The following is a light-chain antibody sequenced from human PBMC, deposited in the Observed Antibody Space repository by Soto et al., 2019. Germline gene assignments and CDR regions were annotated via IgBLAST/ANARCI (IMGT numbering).Light chain of an antibody. J-gene: IGLJ1*01. CDR3: AAWDDRLSADV. Sequence: QPVLTQPPSASGTPGQGVTIHCSGGVSDIGTNTVNWYQQLPGTAPKLLIYFNNERPSGVPDRFSGSKSGTSASLAISGLQSEDEAEYYCAAWDDRLSADVFGTGTKLTVL. V-gene: IGLV1-44*01. CDR1: VSDIGTNT. CDR2: FNN.